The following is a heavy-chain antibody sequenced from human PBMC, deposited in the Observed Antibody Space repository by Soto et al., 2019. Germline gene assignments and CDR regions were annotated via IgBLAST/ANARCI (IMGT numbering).Heavy chain of an antibody. D-gene: IGHD2-15*01. J-gene: IGHJ6*03. CDR1: GVYISSSSDY. Sequence: SETLSLTCTVSGVYISSSSDYWGWIRQPPGKGLEWIGSIYYSGSTYYNPSLKSRVTISVDTSKNQFSLKLSSVTAADTAVYYCATTTNYCSGGSCSSSYYYYYMDIWGEGTTVTVPS. CDR3: ATTTNYCSGGSCSSSYYYYYMDI. CDR2: IYYSGST. V-gene: IGHV4-39*01.